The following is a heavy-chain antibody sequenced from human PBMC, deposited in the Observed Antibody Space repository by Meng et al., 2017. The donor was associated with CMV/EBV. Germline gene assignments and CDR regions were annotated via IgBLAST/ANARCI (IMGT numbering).Heavy chain of an antibody. CDR1: YSFTSYW. CDR3: GRRSEYSGSYQGGWFDP. Sequence: YSFTSYWIGWVRQMHGKGLEWVGIIYPGDSDTRYSPSFQGQVTISADKSISTDYLQWSSLKSSDTAMYYCGRRSEYSGSYQGGWFDPWGQGTLVTVSS. CDR2: IYPGDSDT. J-gene: IGHJ5*02. D-gene: IGHD1-26*01. V-gene: IGHV5-51*01.